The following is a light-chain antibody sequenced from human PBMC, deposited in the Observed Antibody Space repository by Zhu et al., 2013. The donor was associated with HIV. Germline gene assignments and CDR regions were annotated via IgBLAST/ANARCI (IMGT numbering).Light chain of an antibody. CDR1: SSNIGNNH. V-gene: IGLV2-14*02. CDR3: SSYTSSSTPYV. Sequence: QSVLTQPPSVSAAPGQKVTISCSGSSSNIGNNHVSWYQQLPGTAPKLMIYEVSNRPSGVSNRFSGSKSGNTASLTISGLQAEDEADYYCSSYTSSSTPYVFGTGTKVTVL. CDR2: EVS. J-gene: IGLJ1*01.